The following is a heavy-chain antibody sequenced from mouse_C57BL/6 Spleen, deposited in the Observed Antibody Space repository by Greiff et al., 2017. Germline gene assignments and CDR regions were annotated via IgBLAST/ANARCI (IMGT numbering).Heavy chain of an antibody. D-gene: IGHD1-1*01. Sequence: VQLKQSGPELVKPGASVKMSCKASGYTFTDYNMHWVKQSHGKSLEWIGYINPNNGGTSYNQKFKGKATLTVNKSSSTAYMELRSLTSEDSAVYYCASYYGSSIDYWGQGTTLTVS. V-gene: IGHV1-22*01. CDR1: GYTFTDYN. CDR2: INPNNGGT. CDR3: ASYYGSSIDY. J-gene: IGHJ2*01.